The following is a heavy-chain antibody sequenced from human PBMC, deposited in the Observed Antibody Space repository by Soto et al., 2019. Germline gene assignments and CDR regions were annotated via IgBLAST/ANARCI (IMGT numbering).Heavy chain of an antibody. CDR3: ARVRTSLDLYYYYMDV. Sequence: PSETLSLTCTVSGGSLNNHYWSWIRQPPGKGLEWIGYIYDYGSSHYNPSLESRVAFSVDTSKNQFSLKLTSVTAADTAMYYCARVRTSLDLYYYYMDVWGRGTTVTVSS. CDR2: IYDYGSS. V-gene: IGHV4-59*08. CDR1: GGSLNNHY. D-gene: IGHD2-2*01. J-gene: IGHJ6*03.